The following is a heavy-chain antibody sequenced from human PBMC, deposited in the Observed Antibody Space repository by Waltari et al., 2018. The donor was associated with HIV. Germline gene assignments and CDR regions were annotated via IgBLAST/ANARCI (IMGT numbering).Heavy chain of an antibody. Sequence: QLQLQESGPGLVKPSETVSLICTVSGGSISSNSYSWGWIRQPPGKGLEWIGSVYYSGSTYYNPSLKSRVTISVDTPKNHFSLKLTSMTATDSAVYYCARGYCSSRACYTGSWFDPWGQGTLVTVSS. CDR3: ARGYCSSRACYTGSWFDP. J-gene: IGHJ5*02. CDR1: GGSISSNSYS. D-gene: IGHD2-8*01. CDR2: VYYSGST. V-gene: IGHV4-39*02.